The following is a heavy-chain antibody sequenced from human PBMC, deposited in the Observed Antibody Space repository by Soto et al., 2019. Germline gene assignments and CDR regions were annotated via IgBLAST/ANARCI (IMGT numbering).Heavy chain of an antibody. CDR2: ITSSGDSI. CDR1: GFRFSDYS. D-gene: IGHD3-22*01. V-gene: IGHV3-48*01. CDR3: ARDWAYYYDSSGSPGAFDI. Sequence: GGSLRLSCAASGFRFSDYSMNWVRQAPGKGLEWVSYITSSGDSIYYADSVKGRFTVSRDNAKNSLYLQMNSLRAEDTAVYYCARDWAYYYDSSGSPGAFDIWGQGTMVTVSS. J-gene: IGHJ3*02.